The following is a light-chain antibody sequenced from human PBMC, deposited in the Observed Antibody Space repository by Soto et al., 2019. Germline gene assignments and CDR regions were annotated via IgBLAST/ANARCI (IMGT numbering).Light chain of an antibody. CDR3: QQYGTSPPLT. CDR2: GAS. J-gene: IGKJ4*01. V-gene: IGKV3-20*01. Sequence: EIVLMQSPGTLSLSPGERATLSCRASQSVSSSYLAWYQQQPGQAPRLLIDGASSRATGTPDRFSGSGSGTDFTLTISRLEPEDFAVYYCQQYGTSPPLTFGGGTKVEIK. CDR1: QSVSSSY.